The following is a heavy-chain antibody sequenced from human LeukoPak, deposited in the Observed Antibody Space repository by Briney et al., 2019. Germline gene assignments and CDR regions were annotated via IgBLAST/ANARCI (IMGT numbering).Heavy chain of an antibody. V-gene: IGHV3-30*03. D-gene: IGHD3-10*01. CDR1: GFTFSSYG. J-gene: IGHJ6*02. CDR2: ISYDGSNK. Sequence: GGSLRLSCAASGFTFSSYGMHWVRKAPGKGLEWVAVISYDGSNKYYADSVKGRFTISRDNSKNTLYLQINSLRDEDTAVYYCARRWLGDPYGMDVWGQGTTVSVSS. CDR3: ARRWLGDPYGMDV.